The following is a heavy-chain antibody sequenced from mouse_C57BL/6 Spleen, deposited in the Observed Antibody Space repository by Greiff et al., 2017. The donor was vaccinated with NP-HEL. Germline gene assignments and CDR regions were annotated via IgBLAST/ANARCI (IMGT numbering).Heavy chain of an antibody. CDR3: ARPDYYGSSYY. J-gene: IGHJ4*01. V-gene: IGHV1-26*01. CDR1: GYTFTDYY. Sequence: VQLQQSGPELVKPGASVKISCKASGYTFTDYYMNWVKQSHGKSLEWIGDINPNNGGTSYNQKFKGKATLTVDKSSSTAYMELRSLTSEDSAVYYCARPDYYGSSYYWGQGTSVTVSS. CDR2: INPNNGGT. D-gene: IGHD1-1*01.